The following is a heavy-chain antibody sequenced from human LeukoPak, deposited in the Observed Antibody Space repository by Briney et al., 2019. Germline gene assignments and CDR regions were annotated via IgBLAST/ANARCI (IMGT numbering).Heavy chain of an antibody. Sequence: GGPLRLSCAASGFTFSSYAMSWVRQAPGKGLEWVSAISGSGGSTYYADSVKGRFTISRGNSKNTVYLQMDSLRAEDSAVYYCAKNAGYSYGLYYFDYWGQGTLVTVSS. V-gene: IGHV3-23*01. CDR1: GFTFSSYA. CDR2: ISGSGGST. D-gene: IGHD5-18*01. J-gene: IGHJ4*02. CDR3: AKNAGYSYGLYYFDY.